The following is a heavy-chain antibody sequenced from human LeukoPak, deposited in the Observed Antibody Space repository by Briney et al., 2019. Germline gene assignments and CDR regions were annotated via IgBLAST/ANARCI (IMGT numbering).Heavy chain of an antibody. CDR1: GGSISSYY. Sequence: SETLSLTCTVSGGSISSYYWSWIRQPAGKGLEWIGRIYTSGSTNYNPSLKSRVTMSVDTSKNQFSLKLSSVTAADTAVYYCARERTGIAVANFDYWGQGTLVTVSS. CDR2: IYTSGST. D-gene: IGHD6-13*01. J-gene: IGHJ4*02. V-gene: IGHV4-4*07. CDR3: ARERTGIAVANFDY.